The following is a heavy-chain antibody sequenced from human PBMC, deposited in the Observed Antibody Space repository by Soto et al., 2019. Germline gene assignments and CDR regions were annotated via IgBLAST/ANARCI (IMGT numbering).Heavy chain of an antibody. CDR1: GFSLRSTRVA. CDR3: AHSVVAGLGYYFDY. CDR2: IYWDDDK. V-gene: IGHV2-5*02. J-gene: IGHJ4*02. D-gene: IGHD6-19*01. Sequence: QITLKESGPTLVKPTQTLTLTCTFSGFSLRSTRVAVGWIRPPPGKALEWLSLIYWDDDKRYSPFLKSRLTITKDTSKSQVVLTMTNMDPVDTATYYCAHSVVAGLGYYFDYWGQGTLVTVSS.